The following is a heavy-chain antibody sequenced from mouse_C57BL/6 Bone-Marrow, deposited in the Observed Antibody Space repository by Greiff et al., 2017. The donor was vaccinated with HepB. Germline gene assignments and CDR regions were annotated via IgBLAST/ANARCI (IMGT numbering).Heavy chain of an antibody. Sequence: QVQLQQPGAELVKPGASVKMSCKASGYTFTSYWITWVKQRPGQGLAWIGDIYPGSGSTNYNEKFKSKATLTVDTSSSTASMQLSSLTSEDSAVYDCAREGGVITTVDWYFDVWGTGTTVTVSS. D-gene: IGHD1-1*01. J-gene: IGHJ1*03. CDR1: GYTFTSYW. V-gene: IGHV1-55*01. CDR3: AREGGVITTVDWYFDV. CDR2: IYPGSGST.